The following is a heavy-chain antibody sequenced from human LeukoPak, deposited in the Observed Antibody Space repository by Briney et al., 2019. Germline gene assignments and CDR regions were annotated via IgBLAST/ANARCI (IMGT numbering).Heavy chain of an antibody. J-gene: IGHJ4*02. CDR3: ATEAERPGYSSGLGFDY. D-gene: IGHD6-19*01. Sequence: GGSLRLSCTVSGFTFSDYYMSWVRQAPGKGLEWVSVIYIGGGTHYADSVKGRFTISRDNSKNALFLQMNSLRAEDTAVYYCATEAERPGYSSGLGFDYWGQGTLVTVSS. CDR2: IYIGGGT. V-gene: IGHV3-66*01. CDR1: GFTFSDYY.